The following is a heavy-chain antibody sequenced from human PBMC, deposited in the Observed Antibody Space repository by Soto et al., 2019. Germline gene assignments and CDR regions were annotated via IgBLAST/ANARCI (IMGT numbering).Heavy chain of an antibody. CDR1: GGSFSGYY. J-gene: IGHJ6*02. V-gene: IGHV4-34*01. CDR2: INHSGST. CDR3: ARSGIAARFYYYYYGMDV. D-gene: IGHD6-6*01. Sequence: SETLSLTCAVYGGSFSGYYWSWIRQPPGKGLEWIGEINHSGSTNYNPSLKSRVTISVDTSKNQFSLKLSSVTAADTAVYYCARSGIAARFYYYYYGMDVWGQGTTVTVSS.